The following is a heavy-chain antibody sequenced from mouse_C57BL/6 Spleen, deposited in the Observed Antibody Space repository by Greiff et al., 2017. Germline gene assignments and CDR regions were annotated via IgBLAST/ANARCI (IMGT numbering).Heavy chain of an antibody. CDR2: INPNNGGT. D-gene: IGHD1-1*02. CDR1: GYTFTDYN. Sequence: VQLQQSGPELVKPGASVMMSCTASGYTFTDYNMHWVKQSHGKSLEWIGYINPNNGGTSYNQKFKGKATLTVNKSSSTAYMELRSLTSEDAAVXYCARSGWLAAWFAYWGQGTLVTVSA. J-gene: IGHJ3*01. V-gene: IGHV1-22*01. CDR3: ARSGWLAAWFAY.